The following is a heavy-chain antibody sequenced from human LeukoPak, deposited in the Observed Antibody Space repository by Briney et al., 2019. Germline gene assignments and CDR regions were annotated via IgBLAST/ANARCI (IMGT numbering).Heavy chain of an antibody. J-gene: IGHJ4*02. CDR2: SKSKIDGGAT. D-gene: IGHD6-13*01. V-gene: IGHV3-15*01. Sequence: GGSLRLSCAASGFTFSNAWMSWVRQAPGKGLEWVGRSKSKIDGGATDYAEPVKGRFTISRDDSRAMLYLQMSSLKAEDTAVYYCTTERGSASWYEYYFDNWGQGTLVTVAS. CDR3: TTERGSASWYEYYFDN. CDR1: GFTFSNAW.